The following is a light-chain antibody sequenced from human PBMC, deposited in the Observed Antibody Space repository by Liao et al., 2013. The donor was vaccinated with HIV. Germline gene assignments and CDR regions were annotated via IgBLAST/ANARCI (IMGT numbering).Light chain of an antibody. CDR2: QDS. CDR3: QAWDSSTARVV. Sequence: SYDLTQPPSVSVSPGQTASITCSGDELGDKYACWYQQKPGQSPLLVIYQDSKRPSGIPERFSGSNSGNTATLTISGTQAMDEADYHCQAWDSSTARVVFGGGTKPDRP. V-gene: IGLV3-1*01. J-gene: IGLJ2*01. CDR1: ELGDKY.